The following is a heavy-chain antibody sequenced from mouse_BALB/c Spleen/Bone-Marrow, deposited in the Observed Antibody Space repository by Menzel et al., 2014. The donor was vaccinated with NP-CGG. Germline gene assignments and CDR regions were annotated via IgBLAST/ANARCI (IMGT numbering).Heavy chain of an antibody. Sequence: DVMLVASGGGLVKSGGSLKLSCAASGFSFSNYGMSWVRQTPEKRLEWVATISGDGRYTFYSDSVKGRFTISRDNAKNNLYLQLSSLRSEDTALYYCARHAYYDQTEVSFVYWGQGTLVTVSA. CDR3: ARHAYYDQTEVSFVY. CDR1: GFSFSNYG. D-gene: IGHD2-4*01. CDR2: ISGDGRYT. J-gene: IGHJ3*01. V-gene: IGHV5-9-2*01.